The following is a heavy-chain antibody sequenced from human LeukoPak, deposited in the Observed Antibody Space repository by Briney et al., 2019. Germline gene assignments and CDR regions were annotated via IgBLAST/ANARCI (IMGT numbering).Heavy chain of an antibody. CDR2: ISYDGSNK. CDR1: GFTFSSYA. CDR3: ARGGVVVPAAILY. D-gene: IGHD2-2*01. J-gene: IGHJ4*02. V-gene: IGHV3-30*04. Sequence: AGGSLRLSCAASGFTFSSYAMHRVRQAPGKGLEWVAVISYDGSNKYYADSVKGRFTISRDNSKNTLYLQMNSLRAEDTAVYYCARGGVVVPAAILYWGQGTLVTVSS.